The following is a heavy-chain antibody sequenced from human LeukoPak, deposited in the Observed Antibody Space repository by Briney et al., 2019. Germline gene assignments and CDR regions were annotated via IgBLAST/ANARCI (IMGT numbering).Heavy chain of an antibody. CDR2: ISSDGKYI. V-gene: IGHV3-21*01. CDR1: GFTFSTYS. CDR3: ARDPSSSWYARGAFDI. D-gene: IGHD6-13*01. Sequence: GGSLRLSCAASGFTFSTYSMNWARQAPGKGLEWVSAISSDGKYIYYPDSVKGRFTVSRDNAKNSLYLQMNSLRAEDTAVYYCARDPSSSWYARGAFDIWGQGTMVTVSS. J-gene: IGHJ3*02.